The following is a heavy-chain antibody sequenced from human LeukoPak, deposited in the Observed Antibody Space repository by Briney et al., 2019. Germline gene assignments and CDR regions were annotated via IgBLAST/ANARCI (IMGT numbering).Heavy chain of an antibody. CDR1: GFTFSNYW. V-gene: IGHV3-7*05. CDR2: IKYDGSEK. CDR3: ARQTHCAF. Sequence: PGGSLRLSCAASGFTFSNYWMSWVRQAPGKGLEWVANIKYDGSEKYYVDSAKGRFTISRDDAKTSLYLQMNTLRAEDTAVYYCARQTHCAFWGQGTLVTVSS. D-gene: IGHD2-21*01. J-gene: IGHJ1*01.